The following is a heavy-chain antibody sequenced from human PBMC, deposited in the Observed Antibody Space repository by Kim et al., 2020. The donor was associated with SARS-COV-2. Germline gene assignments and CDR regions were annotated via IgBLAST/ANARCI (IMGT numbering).Heavy chain of an antibody. CDR3: AKVAGETSGCSDF. CDR2: ISGTGGTS. V-gene: IGHV3-23*01. J-gene: IGHJ4*02. D-gene: IGHD3-22*01. CDR1: GFTFSNYV. Sequence: GGSLRLSCAASGFTFSNYVMTWVRQAPGKGLEWVSSISGTGGTSTYADSVKGRFTISRDNSKSALYLQMDRVRAEDSATYFGAKVAGETSGCSDFWGQGTLVTVSS.